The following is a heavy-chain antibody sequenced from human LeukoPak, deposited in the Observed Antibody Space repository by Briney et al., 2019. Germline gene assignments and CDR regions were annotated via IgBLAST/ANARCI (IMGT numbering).Heavy chain of an antibody. CDR1: GYTFTGYY. D-gene: IGHD2-15*01. J-gene: IGHJ4*02. CDR3: ARDFCSGGSCYSRFDY. CDR2: INPNSGGT. Sequence: ASEKVSCKASGYTFTGYYMHWVRQAPGQGLEWMGWINPNSGGTNYAQKFQGRVTMTRDTSISTAYMELSRLRSDDTAVYYCARDFCSGGSCYSRFDYWGQGTLVTVSS. V-gene: IGHV1-2*02.